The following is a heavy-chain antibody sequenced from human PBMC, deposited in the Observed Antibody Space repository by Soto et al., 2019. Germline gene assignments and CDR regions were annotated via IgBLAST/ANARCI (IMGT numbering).Heavy chain of an antibody. V-gene: IGHV4-28*01. CDR3: ATKDHAKYYFDF. Sequence: QVQLQESGPGLMKPSDTLSLTCGVSAYSISSDKWWVWIRQTPGRGLEWIGYIHYGGVTYSNPSLKSRLTMSVDTSKNQFSLKLSSVTAVDTAVYYCATKDHAKYYFDFWGQGTLVTVSS. CDR1: AYSISSDKW. J-gene: IGHJ4*02. CDR2: IHYGGVT.